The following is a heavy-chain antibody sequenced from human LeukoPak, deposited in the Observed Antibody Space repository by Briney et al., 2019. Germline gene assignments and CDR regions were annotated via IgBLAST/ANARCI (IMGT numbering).Heavy chain of an antibody. D-gene: IGHD6-19*01. CDR2: ITSSGGRP. CDR1: GFTFSTYA. Sequence: GGSLRLSCAAPGFTFSTYAMTWVRQAPGKGLEWVSAITSSGGRPYYADSVKGRFTISRDDSKNTLYLQMNSLRAEDTAVYYCAKSGLVVAGDYYYLDVWGKGTTVTVSS. J-gene: IGHJ6*03. V-gene: IGHV3-23*01. CDR3: AKSGLVVAGDYYYLDV.